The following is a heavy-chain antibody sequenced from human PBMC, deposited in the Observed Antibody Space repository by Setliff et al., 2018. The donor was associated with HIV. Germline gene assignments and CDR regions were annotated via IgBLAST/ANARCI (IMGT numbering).Heavy chain of an antibody. V-gene: IGHV4-61*02. Sequence: SETLSLTCTVSGGSISSGSYYWNWIRQPAGKGLEWIGRIYTSGSTNYNPSLKSRVTISVDTSKNQFSLKLSSVTAADTAVYYCAREDYYHYGMDVWG. J-gene: IGHJ6*01. CDR2: IYTSGST. CDR1: GGSISSGSYY. CDR3: AREDYYHYGMDV.